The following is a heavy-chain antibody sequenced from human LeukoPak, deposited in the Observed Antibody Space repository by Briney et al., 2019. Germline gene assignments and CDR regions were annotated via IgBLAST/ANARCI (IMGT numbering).Heavy chain of an antibody. CDR2: IYSGGST. CDR3: ASRSVALGATTGYGMDV. Sequence: GGSLRLSCAASGFTVSSNYMSCVRQAPGKGLEWVSVIYSGGSTYYADSVKGRFTISRHNSKNTLYLQMNSLRAEDTAVYYCASRSVALGATTGYGMDVWGQGTTVTVSS. D-gene: IGHD1-26*01. CDR1: GFTVSSNY. J-gene: IGHJ6*02. V-gene: IGHV3-53*04.